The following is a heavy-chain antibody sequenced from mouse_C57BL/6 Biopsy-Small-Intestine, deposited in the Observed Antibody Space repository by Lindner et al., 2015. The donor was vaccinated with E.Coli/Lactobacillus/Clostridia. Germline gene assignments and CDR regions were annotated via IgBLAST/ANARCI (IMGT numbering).Heavy chain of an antibody. Sequence: SVKVSCKASGYTFTCCGISWVRQAPGQGLEWMGWISAYNGKTEYAQKFQGRVTMTTDTSTSTAYMELKSLKYDDTAVYYCAKYCAGDCSHGIDPWGQGTLVTVSS. CDR3: AKYCAGDCSHGIDP. CDR2: ISAYNGKT. D-gene: IGHD2-13*01. CDR1: GYTFTCCG. V-gene: IGHV1-7*01. J-gene: IGHJ4*01.